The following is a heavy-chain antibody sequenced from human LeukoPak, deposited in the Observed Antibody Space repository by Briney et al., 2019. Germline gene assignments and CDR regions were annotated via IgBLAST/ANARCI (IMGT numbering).Heavy chain of an antibody. CDR2: ISGSGVYT. V-gene: IGHV3-23*01. CDR1: GFSFSNYA. D-gene: IGHD2-15*01. J-gene: IGHJ4*02. Sequence: PGGSLRLSCAASGFSFSNYAMNWVRQAPGKGLDWVSGISGSGVYTYYADSVKGRFTISRDDSQNTVYLQMDSLRAEDTAVYYCTTRLQHHFDYWGQGTQVTVSS. CDR3: TTRLQHHFDY.